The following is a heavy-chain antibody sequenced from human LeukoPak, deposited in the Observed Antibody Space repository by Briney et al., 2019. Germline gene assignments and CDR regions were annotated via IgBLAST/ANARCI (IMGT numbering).Heavy chain of an antibody. CDR2: IYPGDSDT. D-gene: IGHD3-9*01. CDR1: GYSFTSYW. Sequence: GESLKISCKGSGYSFTSYWIAWVRQTPGKGLEWMGIIYPGDSDTRYSPSFQGQVTISADKSISTAYLQWSSLKASDTAMYYCARRDYDILTGYAPFDYWGQGTLVTVSS. CDR3: ARRDYDILTGYAPFDY. J-gene: IGHJ4*02. V-gene: IGHV5-51*01.